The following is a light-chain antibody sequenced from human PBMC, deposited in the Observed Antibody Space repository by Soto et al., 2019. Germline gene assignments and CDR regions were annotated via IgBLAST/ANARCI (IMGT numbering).Light chain of an antibody. Sequence: DIVMTQSPLSLPVTPGEPASISCRSSQSLLHSNGYTYLDWYLQKPGQSPQVLIYLGSNRASGVPDRFSGRGSGTDFTLKISRMEAEDVGVYYCMQALQPPWTFGQGTKVEIK. CDR3: MQALQPPWT. J-gene: IGKJ1*01. CDR1: QSLLHSNGYTY. CDR2: LGS. V-gene: IGKV2-28*01.